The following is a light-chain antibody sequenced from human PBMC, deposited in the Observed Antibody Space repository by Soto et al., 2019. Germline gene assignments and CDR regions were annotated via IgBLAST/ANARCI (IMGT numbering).Light chain of an antibody. Sequence: DIQMTQSPSSLSASVGDRVTITCQASQDISNYLNWYQQKLGKAPKLLIYAASNLETGVPSRFSGSGSGTDFTFTISSVQPEDFATYSCQQYDNLPLTFGGGTRVEIK. CDR2: AAS. J-gene: IGKJ4*01. CDR1: QDISNY. V-gene: IGKV1-33*01. CDR3: QQYDNLPLT.